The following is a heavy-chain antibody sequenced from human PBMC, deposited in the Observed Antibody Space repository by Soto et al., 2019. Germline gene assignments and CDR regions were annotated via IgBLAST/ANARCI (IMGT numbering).Heavy chain of an antibody. CDR1: GYTLTELS. D-gene: IGHD6-6*01. CDR3: ATSHSSSIAANLDY. V-gene: IGHV1-24*01. J-gene: IGHJ4*02. Sequence: QVQLVQSGAEVKKPGASVKVSCQVSGYTLTELSMHWVRQAPGKGLEWMGGFDPEDGETIYAQKFQGRVTMTEDTSTDTAYMELSSLSSEDTAVYYCATSHSSSIAANLDYWGQGTLVTVSS. CDR2: FDPEDGET.